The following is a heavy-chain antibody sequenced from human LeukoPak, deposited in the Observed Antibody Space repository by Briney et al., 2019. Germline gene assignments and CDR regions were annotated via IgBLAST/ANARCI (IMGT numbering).Heavy chain of an antibody. Sequence: GASVKVSCKAPGGTFSSYAISWVRQAPGQGLGWMGRIIPIFGTANYAQKFQGRVTITTDESTSTAYMELSSLRSEDTAVYYCASASTTVTYPFDYWGQGTLVTVSS. CDR3: ASASTTVTYPFDY. CDR1: GGTFSSYA. D-gene: IGHD4-17*01. CDR2: IIPIFGTA. V-gene: IGHV1-69*05. J-gene: IGHJ4*02.